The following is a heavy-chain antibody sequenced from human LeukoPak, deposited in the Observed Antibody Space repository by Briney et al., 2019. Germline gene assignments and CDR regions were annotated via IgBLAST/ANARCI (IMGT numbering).Heavy chain of an antibody. D-gene: IGHD5-12*01. CDR2: IDLSDSYI. V-gene: IGHV5-10-1*01. J-gene: IGHJ3*02. CDR3: ARHIGRDDAFDI. Sequence: GESLKISCKGSGYSFTTYWTSWMRQMPGKGLEWMGRIDLSDSYINYSPSFQGHVTISADKSISTAYLQWSSLQASDTAMYYCARHIGRDDAFDIWGQGTMVTVSS. CDR1: GYSFTTYW.